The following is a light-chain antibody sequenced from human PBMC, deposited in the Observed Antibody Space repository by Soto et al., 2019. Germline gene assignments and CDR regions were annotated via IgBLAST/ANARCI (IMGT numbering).Light chain of an antibody. J-gene: IGKJ3*01. CDR2: GTS. V-gene: IGKV3-15*01. Sequence: EIVMTQSPATLSVSPGERATLSCRASQSVSRNLAWYQQKPGQAPRLLIYGTSTSATGIPARFSGSGSGTEFSLTISNLQSEDFAVYYCQHYNNWPPSFTFGPGTKVDIK. CDR3: QHYNNWPPSFT. CDR1: QSVSRN.